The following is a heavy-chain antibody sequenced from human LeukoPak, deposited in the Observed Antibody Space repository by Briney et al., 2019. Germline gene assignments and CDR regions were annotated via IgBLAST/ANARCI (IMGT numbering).Heavy chain of an antibody. Sequence: GRSLRLSCAVSGFTLSSYWMHWVRQAPGKGLVWVSRIDSDGTTIDYADSVKGRFTISRDNANNTLYLQMNSLRAEDAGVYYCARGLTLLGYCSGTSCLMNYWGQGTLVTVSS. CDR2: IDSDGTTI. D-gene: IGHD2-2*01. CDR3: ARGLTLLGYCSGTSCLMNY. V-gene: IGHV3-74*01. CDR1: GFTLSSYW. J-gene: IGHJ4*02.